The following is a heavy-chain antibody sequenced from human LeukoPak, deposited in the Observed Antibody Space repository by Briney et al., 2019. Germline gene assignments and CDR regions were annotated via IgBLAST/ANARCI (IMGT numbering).Heavy chain of an antibody. CDR1: GFSLTTSGMS. CDR2: IDWDDDK. J-gene: IGHJ4*02. D-gene: IGHD6-19*01. V-gene: IGHV2-70*19. CDR3: ARTYGSGWFLDY. Sequence: SGPALVKPTQTLSLTCTFSGFSLTTSGMSLSWVRQSQGKTLEWLGRIDWDDDKHYSPSLKTRLTISRDTSKNQAFLTVTNMDPVDTGTYFCARTYGSGWFLDYWGQGTLVTVSS.